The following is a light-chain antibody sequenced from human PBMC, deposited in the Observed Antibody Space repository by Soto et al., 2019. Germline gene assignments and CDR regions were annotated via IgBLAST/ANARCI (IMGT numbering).Light chain of an antibody. CDR1: SSDVGAFNY. V-gene: IGLV2-14*03. J-gene: IGLJ2*01. CDR3: SSYINSITFVV. CDR2: DVS. Sequence: QSALTQPASVSGSPGQAITISCSGTSSDVGAFNYVSWYQQHPGKAPKLMIYDVSNRPSGVSNRFSGSKSGNTASLTISGLRAEDEADYYCSSYINSITFVVFGGGTKLTVL.